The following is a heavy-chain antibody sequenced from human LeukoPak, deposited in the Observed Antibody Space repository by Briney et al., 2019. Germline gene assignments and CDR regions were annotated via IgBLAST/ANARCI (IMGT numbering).Heavy chain of an antibody. D-gene: IGHD1-26*01. V-gene: IGHV4-59*01. J-gene: IGHJ4*02. CDR2: IYCSGST. CDR1: GGSMSSYY. CDR3: ARYGEGGGPFDY. Sequence: SETLSLTCTVSGGSMSSYYWGWIRQPPGKGLEWIGYIYCSGSTNYNPSLKSRVAISVDTSKNQFSLKVSSVTAADTAVYYCARYGEGGGPFDYWGQGTLVTVSS.